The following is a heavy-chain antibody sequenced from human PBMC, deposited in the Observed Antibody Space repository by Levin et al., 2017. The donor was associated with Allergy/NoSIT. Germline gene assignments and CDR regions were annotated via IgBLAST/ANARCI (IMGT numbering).Heavy chain of an antibody. D-gene: IGHD5-12*01. CDR1: GYTFTSYG. J-gene: IGHJ4*02. Sequence: ASVKVSCKASGYTFTSYGISWVRQAPGQGLEWMGWISAYNGNTNYAQKLQGRVTMTTDTSTSTAYMELRSLRSDDTAVYYCARGDIVATDGFNFDYWGQGTLVTVSS. CDR2: ISAYNGNT. V-gene: IGHV1-18*01. CDR3: ARGDIVATDGFNFDY.